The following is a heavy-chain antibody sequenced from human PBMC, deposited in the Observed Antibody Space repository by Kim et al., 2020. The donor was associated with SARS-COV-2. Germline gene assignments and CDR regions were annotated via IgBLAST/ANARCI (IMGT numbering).Heavy chain of an antibody. CDR1: GFTFSSYA. J-gene: IGHJ6*02. D-gene: IGHD3-10*01. V-gene: IGHV3-30-3*01. CDR2: ISYDGSNK. CDR3: ARANSGSYYYGMDV. Sequence: GGSLRLSCAASGFTFSSYAMHWVRQAPGKGLEWLAVISYDGSNKYYADSVKGRFTISRDNSKNTLYLQMNSLRAEDTAVYYCARANSGSYYYGMDVWGQGTTVTVSS.